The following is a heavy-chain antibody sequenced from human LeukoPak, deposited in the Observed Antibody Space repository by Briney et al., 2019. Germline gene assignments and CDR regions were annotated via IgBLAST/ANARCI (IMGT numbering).Heavy chain of an antibody. CDR2: ISSSSSTI. J-gene: IGHJ6*02. CDR3: ATTHDSSGSYYYYGMDV. D-gene: IGHD3-22*01. V-gene: IGHV3-48*01. CDR1: GFTFSSYS. Sequence: GGSLRLSCAASGFTFSSYSMNWVRQAPGKGLEWVSYISSSSSTIYYADSVKGRFTISRDNAKNSLYLQMNSLRAEDTAVYYCATTHDSSGSYYYYGMDVWGQGTTVTVSS.